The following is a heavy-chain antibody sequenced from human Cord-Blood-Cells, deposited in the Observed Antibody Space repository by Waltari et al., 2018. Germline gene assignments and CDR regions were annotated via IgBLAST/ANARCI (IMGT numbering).Heavy chain of an antibody. CDR3: ARATGGTFYYGMDV. Sequence: QVQLQQWGAGLLKPSETLSLTCAVYGGSFSGYYWRWIRQPPGKGLEWIGEINQSGSTNYNPSLKSRVTISVDTSKNQFSLKLSSVTAADTAVYYCARATGGTFYYGMDVWGQGTTVTVSS. CDR2: INQSGST. D-gene: IGHD2-8*02. CDR1: GGSFSGYY. J-gene: IGHJ6*02. V-gene: IGHV4-34*01.